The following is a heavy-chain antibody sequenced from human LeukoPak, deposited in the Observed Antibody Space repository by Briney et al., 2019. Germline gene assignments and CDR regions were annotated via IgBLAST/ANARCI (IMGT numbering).Heavy chain of an antibody. V-gene: IGHV1-58*02. Sequence: SVKVSCKASGYTFTGYYIHWVRQAPGQGLEWIGWIVVGSGNTNYAQNFQERVTITRDMSTSTAYMELSSLRSEDTAVYYCVADCYGDCIDWGQGTLDTVSS. D-gene: IGHD4-17*01. CDR1: GYTFTGYY. CDR2: IVVGSGNT. CDR3: VADCYGDCID. J-gene: IGHJ4*02.